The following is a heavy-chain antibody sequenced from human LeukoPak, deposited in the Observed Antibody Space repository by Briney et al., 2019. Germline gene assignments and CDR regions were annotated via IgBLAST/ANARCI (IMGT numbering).Heavy chain of an antibody. CDR1: GYTFTNFD. CDR3: ARVGLSYYDFWSGYYTGIYFDY. J-gene: IGHJ4*02. V-gene: IGHV1-8*01. D-gene: IGHD3-3*01. CDR2: MNPKTGNT. Sequence: GASVKVSCKASGYTFTNFDINWVRQATGQGLEWMGWMNPKTGNTGSAQKLQGRVTITGNTSISTAYMELSSVTAADTAVYYCARVGLSYYDFWSGYYTGIYFDYWGQGTLVTVSS.